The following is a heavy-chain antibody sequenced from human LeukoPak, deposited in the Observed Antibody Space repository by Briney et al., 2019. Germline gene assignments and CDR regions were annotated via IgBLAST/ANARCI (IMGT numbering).Heavy chain of an antibody. V-gene: IGHV1-2*02. Sequence: ASVKVSCKASGYTFTGYYIHLVRQAPGQGLEWVGWINPNSGGTNYAQKFQGRVTMTRDTSISTAYMELSRLGSDDTAVYYCARDPLAGRIGYSSGWYVFNYFDYWGQGTLVTVSS. D-gene: IGHD6-19*01. J-gene: IGHJ4*02. CDR3: ARDPLAGRIGYSSGWYVFNYFDY. CDR2: INPNSGGT. CDR1: GYTFTGYY.